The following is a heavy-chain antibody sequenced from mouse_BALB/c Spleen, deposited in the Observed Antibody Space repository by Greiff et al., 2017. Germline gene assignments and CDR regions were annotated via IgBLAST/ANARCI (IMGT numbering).Heavy chain of an antibody. V-gene: IGHV5-6*01. Sequence: EVKVVESGGDLVKPGGSLKLSCAASGFTFSSYGMSWVRQTPDKRLEWVATISSGGSYTYYPDSVKGRFTISRDNAKNTLYLQMSSLKSEDTAMYYCASPYDGYYESFDYWGQGTTLTVSS. D-gene: IGHD2-3*01. J-gene: IGHJ2*01. CDR2: ISSGGSYT. CDR3: ASPYDGYYESFDY. CDR1: GFTFSSYG.